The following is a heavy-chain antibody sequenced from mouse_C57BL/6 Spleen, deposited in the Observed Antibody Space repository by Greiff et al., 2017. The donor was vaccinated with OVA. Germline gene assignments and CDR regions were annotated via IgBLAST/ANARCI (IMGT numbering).Heavy chain of an antibody. D-gene: IGHD2-2*01. Sequence: VQLVESGPGLVQPSQSLSITCTVSGFSLTSYGVHWVRQSPGKGLEWLGVIWRGGSTDYNAAFMSRLSITKDNSKSQVFFKMNSLQADDTAIYYCAKNNGSSYAMDYWGQGTSVTVSS. CDR2: IWRGGST. CDR3: AKNNGSSYAMDY. V-gene: IGHV2-5*01. CDR1: GFSLTSYG. J-gene: IGHJ4*01.